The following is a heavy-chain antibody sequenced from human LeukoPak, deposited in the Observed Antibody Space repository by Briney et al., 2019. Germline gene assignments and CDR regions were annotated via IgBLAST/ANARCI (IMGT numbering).Heavy chain of an antibody. D-gene: IGHD1-26*01. CDR3: ARERRGAALGAYYYYYYGMDV. Sequence: PGGSLRLSCAASGFTFSSYGMHWVRQAPGKGLEWVAVIWYDGSNKYYADSVKGRFTISRDNSKNTLYLQMNSLRAEDTAVYYCARERRGAALGAYYYYYYGMDVWGQGTTVTVSS. CDR1: GFTFSSYG. V-gene: IGHV3-33*01. CDR2: IWYDGSNK. J-gene: IGHJ6*02.